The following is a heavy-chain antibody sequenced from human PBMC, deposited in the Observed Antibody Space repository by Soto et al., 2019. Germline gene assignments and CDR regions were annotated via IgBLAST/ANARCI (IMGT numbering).Heavy chain of an antibody. Sequence: EGRLVESGGGLAESGRSLRLSCTGSGFNFANYALTWGRQAPGKGLEWVGFIRGETNGGTADYAASLKGRITISRDDSKSIAYLEINSLQTEDTAVYYCTRFYYESTGYYVYWGQGTLVIVSS. CDR2: IRGETNGGTA. J-gene: IGHJ4*02. CDR3: TRFYYESTGYYVY. CDR1: GFNFANYA. D-gene: IGHD3-22*01. V-gene: IGHV3-49*04.